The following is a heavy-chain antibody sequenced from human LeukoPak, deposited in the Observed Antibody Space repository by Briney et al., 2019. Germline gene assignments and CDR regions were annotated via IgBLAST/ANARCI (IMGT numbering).Heavy chain of an antibody. CDR2: ISDSGAIT. CDR3: AKEIRLVEKLSDY. Sequence: GGSLRLSCAASGFTFSSYAMSWVRQGPGKGLEWVSVISDSGAITYYADSVKGRFTISRDNSKNTLYLQMNSLRAEDTAVYYCAKEIRLVEKLSDYWGQGSPLSVSS. D-gene: IGHD6-19*01. V-gene: IGHV3-23*01. CDR1: GFTFSSYA. J-gene: IGHJ4*02.